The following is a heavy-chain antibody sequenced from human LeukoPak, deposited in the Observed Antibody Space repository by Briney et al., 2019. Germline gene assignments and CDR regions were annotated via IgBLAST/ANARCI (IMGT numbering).Heavy chain of an antibody. V-gene: IGHV3-48*03. CDR3: ARIGAYYDLDY. Sequence: GGSLRLSCAASGFTFISYEMNWVRQAPGKGLEWVSYISSGGSSIYYAYSVKGRFTISRDNAKTSLYLQMNSLRAEETAVYYCARIGAYYDLDYWGQGTLVTVSS. CDR2: ISSGGSSI. CDR1: GFTFISYE. D-gene: IGHD3-22*01. J-gene: IGHJ4*02.